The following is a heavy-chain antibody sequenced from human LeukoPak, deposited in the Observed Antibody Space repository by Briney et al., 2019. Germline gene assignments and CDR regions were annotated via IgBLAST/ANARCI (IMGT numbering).Heavy chain of an antibody. D-gene: IGHD2-15*01. J-gene: IGHJ6*02. CDR1: GYTFTSYD. V-gene: IGHV1-8*01. Sequence: GASVKVSCKASGYTFTSYDINLVRQATGQGLEWMGWMNPSSGNTGYAQKFQGRVTMTRNTSISTAYMELSSLRSEDTAVYYCAREVGGPFKYYYYYGMDVWGQGTTVTVSS. CDR3: AREVGGPFKYYYYYGMDV. CDR2: MNPSSGNT.